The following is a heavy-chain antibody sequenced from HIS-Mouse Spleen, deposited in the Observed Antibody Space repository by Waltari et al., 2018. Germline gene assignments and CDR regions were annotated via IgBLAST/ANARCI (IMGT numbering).Heavy chain of an antibody. J-gene: IGHJ3*02. D-gene: IGHD3-3*01. Sequence: QVQLVQSGAEVKKPGASVKVSCKASGYTFTGYYMHWVRQAPGQGLEWMGKLKPSRGGTNLAQKFQGRVTMTRDTSISTAYRGLSKLRSADTAVYYCARDRGAYDFWSGADAFDIWGQGTMVTVSS. CDR1: GYTFTGYY. CDR3: ARDRGAYDFWSGADAFDI. V-gene: IGHV1-2*02. CDR2: LKPSRGGT.